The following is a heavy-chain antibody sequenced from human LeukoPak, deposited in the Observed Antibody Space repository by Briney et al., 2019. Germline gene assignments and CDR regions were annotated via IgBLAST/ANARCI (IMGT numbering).Heavy chain of an antibody. Sequence: PSEILSLTCTVSGGSVSSYCWSWIRQPPGKGLEWIGYICYSGSTKCNPSLKSRITISLDTSKKQFSLNLRSVTAADTAVYYCARYSSSWYYFDYWGQGTLVTVSS. D-gene: IGHD6-13*01. J-gene: IGHJ4*02. CDR1: GGSVSSYC. CDR3: ARYSSSWYYFDY. V-gene: IGHV4-59*08. CDR2: ICYSGST.